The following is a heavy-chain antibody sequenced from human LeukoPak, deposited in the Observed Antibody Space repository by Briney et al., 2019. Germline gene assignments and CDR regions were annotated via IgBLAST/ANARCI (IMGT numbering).Heavy chain of an antibody. V-gene: IGHV4-59*01. CDR3: ARAGPLYYYYGMDV. CDR2: IYYSGST. CDR1: GGSISSYY. Sequence: SETLSLTCTVSGGSISSYYWGWIRQPPGKGLEWIGYIYYSGSTNYNPSLKSRVTISVDTSKNQFSLKLSSVTAADTAVYYCARAGPLYYYYGMDVWGQGTTVTVSS. J-gene: IGHJ6*02.